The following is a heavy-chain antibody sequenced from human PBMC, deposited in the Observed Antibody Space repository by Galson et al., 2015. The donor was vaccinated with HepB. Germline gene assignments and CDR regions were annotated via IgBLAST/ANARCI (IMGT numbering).Heavy chain of an antibody. CDR1: GFTFSSYA. Sequence: SLRLSCAASGFTFSSYAFHWVRQAPGKGLEWVAVISYDGSNKNYADSVKGRFTISRDESRNTLHLQMNSPRAEDTAIYYCARDKDPSRSWVDGLIYYGLAVWGQGTTVTVSS. J-gene: IGHJ6*02. CDR3: ARDKDPSRSWVDGLIYYGLAV. V-gene: IGHV3-30*04. D-gene: IGHD6-13*01. CDR2: ISYDGSNK.